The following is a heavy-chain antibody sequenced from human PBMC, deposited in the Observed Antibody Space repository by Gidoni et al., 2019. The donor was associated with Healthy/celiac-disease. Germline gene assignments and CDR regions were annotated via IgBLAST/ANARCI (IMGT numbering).Heavy chain of an antibody. CDR3: ARDHSPGWLDV. CDR1: GGTFSSYP. Sequence: QVQLVQSGAEVKKPGSSVKVSCKASGGTFSSYPISWVRQAPGQGLEWMGRIIPILGIANYAQKFQGRVTITADKSTSTAYMELSSLRSEDTAVYYCARDHSPGWLDVWGQGTTVTVSS. D-gene: IGHD6-19*01. V-gene: IGHV1-69*04. J-gene: IGHJ6*02. CDR2: IIPILGIA.